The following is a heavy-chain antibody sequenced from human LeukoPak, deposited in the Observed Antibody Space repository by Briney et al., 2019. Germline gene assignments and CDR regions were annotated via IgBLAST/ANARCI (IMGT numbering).Heavy chain of an antibody. J-gene: IGHJ4*02. CDR2: IKEDGSEE. Sequence: PGGSLRLSCAASGFTFSSYWVSWVRQAPGKGLEWVANIKEDGSEEYYVDSVKGRFTISRDNAKNSLYLQMNSLRAEDTAVYYCARAGDKGSVDYWGQGTLVTVSS. V-gene: IGHV3-7*03. CDR3: ARAGDKGSVDY. D-gene: IGHD7-27*01. CDR1: GFTFSSYW.